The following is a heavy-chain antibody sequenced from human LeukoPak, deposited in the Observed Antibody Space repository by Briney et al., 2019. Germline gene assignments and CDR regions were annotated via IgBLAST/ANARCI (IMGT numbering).Heavy chain of an antibody. D-gene: IGHD7-27*01. J-gene: IGHJ5*02. CDR3: ARPKLGYNWFDP. Sequence: PSQTLSLTCTVSGGSISSGDYYWSWIRQPPGKGLEWIGYIYYSGSTYYKPSLKSRVTISVDTSKNQFSLKLSSVTAADTAVYYCARPKLGYNWFDPWGQGTLVTVSS. V-gene: IGHV4-30-4*08. CDR1: GGSISSGDYY. CDR2: IYYSGST.